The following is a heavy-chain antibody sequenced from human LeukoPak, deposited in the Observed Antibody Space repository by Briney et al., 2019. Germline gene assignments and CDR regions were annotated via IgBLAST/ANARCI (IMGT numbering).Heavy chain of an antibody. V-gene: IGHV4-59*01. CDR1: GSSISSYY. D-gene: IGHD2-2*01. CDR2: IYYSGST. J-gene: IGHJ3*02. Sequence: SETLSLTCTVSGSSISSYYWSWIRQPPGKVLEWIGYIYYSGSTNYNPSLKSRVTISVDTSENQFSLKLSSVTAADTAVYYCARVSRYCSSTSCYALEAFDIWGQGTMVTVSS. CDR3: ARVSRYCSSTSCYALEAFDI.